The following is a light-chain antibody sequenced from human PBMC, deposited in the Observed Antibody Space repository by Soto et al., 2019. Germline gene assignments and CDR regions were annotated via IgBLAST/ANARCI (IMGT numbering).Light chain of an antibody. CDR3: QQAASFPIT. Sequence: DIQMTQSPSSVSASVGDRVTITCRASQGVSTWLAWYQQKPGKAPNLLIYTASSLQSGVPLRFSGSGSGTDFTLTINGLQPEDFATYYCQQAASFPITFGQGTRLEIK. V-gene: IGKV1-12*01. CDR2: TAS. CDR1: QGVSTW. J-gene: IGKJ5*01.